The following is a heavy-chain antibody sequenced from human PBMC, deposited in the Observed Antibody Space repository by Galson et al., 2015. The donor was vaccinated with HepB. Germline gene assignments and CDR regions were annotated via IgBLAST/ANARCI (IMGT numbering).Heavy chain of an antibody. V-gene: IGHV3-48*04. J-gene: IGHJ3*02. CDR2: ISSSSSTI. Sequence: SLRLSCAASGFTSSSYSMNWVRQAPGKGLEWVSYISSSSSTIYYADSVKGRFTISRDNAKNSLYLQMNSLRAEDTAVYYCCGLHLEEFSYGSGWAFDIWGQGTMVTVSS. CDR1: GFTSSSYS. CDR3: CGLHLEEFSYGSGWAFDI. D-gene: IGHD3-10*01.